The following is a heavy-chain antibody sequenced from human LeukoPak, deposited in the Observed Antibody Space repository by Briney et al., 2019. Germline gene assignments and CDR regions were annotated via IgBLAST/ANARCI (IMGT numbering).Heavy chain of an antibody. CDR3: ARNHYSSSSDY. V-gene: IGHV1-18*04. CDR1: GYTFTSYG. Sequence: GASVKVSCKASGYTFTSYGISWVRQAPGQGLEWMGWISIYNGNTNYAEKIQGRVTMTTDTSTNTAFMELRSLRSDDTAMYYRARNHYSSSSDYWGQGTLVTVSS. CDR2: ISIYNGNT. D-gene: IGHD6-6*01. J-gene: IGHJ4*02.